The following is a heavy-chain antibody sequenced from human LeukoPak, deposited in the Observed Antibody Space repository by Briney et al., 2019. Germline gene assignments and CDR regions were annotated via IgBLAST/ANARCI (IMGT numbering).Heavy chain of an antibody. J-gene: IGHJ4*02. CDR3: ARDREMATISFDY. CDR1: GYTFSSYD. CDR2: MNPNRAKT. V-gene: IGHV1-8*01. Sequence: GASVKVSCKTFGYTFSSYDITWVRQAPGHGLEWMGEMNPNRAKTAYHQKFLGRVTMTWNTSVNTAYMELTSLTSEDTAVYYCARDREMATISFDYWGQGTLVTVSS. D-gene: IGHD5-24*01.